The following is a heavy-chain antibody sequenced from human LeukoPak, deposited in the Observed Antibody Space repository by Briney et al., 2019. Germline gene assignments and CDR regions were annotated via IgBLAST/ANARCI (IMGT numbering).Heavy chain of an antibody. D-gene: IGHD5-18*01. V-gene: IGHV4-4*07. CDR3: ARDVGRYTYGYRPTEVYWYFDL. CDR2: MYTSGST. Sequence: SETLSLTCTVSGDSISSFYWSWIRQPAGKGLEWIGRMYTSGSTNYNPSLKSRVTISVDTSKNQFSLKLSSVTAADTAVYYCARDVGRYTYGYRPTEVYWYFDLWGRGTLVTVSS. J-gene: IGHJ2*01. CDR1: GDSISSFY.